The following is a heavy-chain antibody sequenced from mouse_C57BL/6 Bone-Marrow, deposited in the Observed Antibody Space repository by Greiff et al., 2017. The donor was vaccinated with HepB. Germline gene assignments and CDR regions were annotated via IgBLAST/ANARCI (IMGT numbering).Heavy chain of an antibody. Sequence: LQESGAELVRPGASVKLSCKASGYTFTDYYINWVKQRPGQGLEWIARIYPGSGNTYYNEKFKGKATLTAEKSSSTAYMQLSSLTSEDSAVYFCARAITEYFDVWGTGTTVTVSS. CDR2: IYPGSGNT. J-gene: IGHJ1*03. V-gene: IGHV1-76*01. D-gene: IGHD2-4*01. CDR3: ARAITEYFDV. CDR1: GYTFTDYY.